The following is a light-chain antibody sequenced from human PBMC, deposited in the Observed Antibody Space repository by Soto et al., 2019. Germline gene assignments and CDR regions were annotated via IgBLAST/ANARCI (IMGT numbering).Light chain of an antibody. CDR3: ASYTTSSTYV. CDR2: DVS. V-gene: IGLV2-14*01. CDR1: SSDVGGYSY. J-gene: IGLJ1*01. Sequence: SVLPQPASVSGSPGQSIAISCTGTSSDVGGYSYVSWYQQQPGKAPKLVISDVSNRPSGVSDRFSGSKSGNTASLTISGLQTEDEADYYCASYTTSSTYVFGTGTKSPS.